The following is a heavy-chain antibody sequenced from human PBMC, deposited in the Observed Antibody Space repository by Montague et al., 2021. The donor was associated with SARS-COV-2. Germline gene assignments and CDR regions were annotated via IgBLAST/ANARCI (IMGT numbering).Heavy chain of an antibody. Sequence: SETLSLTCTVSGYSISSGYYWGWIRQPPGKGLEWIGSIYHSGSTYYNPSLKSRVTISVDTSKNQFSLKLSSVPAADTAVYYCARSQDCSTTSCHFDYWGQGTLVTVSS. CDR1: GYSISSGYY. CDR2: IYHSGST. CDR3: ARSQDCSTTSCHFDY. V-gene: IGHV4-38-2*02. D-gene: IGHD2-2*01. J-gene: IGHJ4*02.